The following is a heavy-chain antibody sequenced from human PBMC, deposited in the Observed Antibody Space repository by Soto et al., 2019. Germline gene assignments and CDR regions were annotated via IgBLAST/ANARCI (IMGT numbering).Heavy chain of an antibody. CDR2: LWYDGTNE. Sequence: QVQLVESGGAVVQPGMSLRLSCAASGFTFSDSGMHWVRQAPGRGLDWVAALWYDGTNENYADSVKGRFTISRDNSKNLLHLQMTMLRVEDTAKYYCARDLFRGMYGGASWGQGTLVTVAS. J-gene: IGHJ5*02. CDR3: ARDLFRGMYGGAS. V-gene: IGHV3-33*01. CDR1: GFTFSDSG. D-gene: IGHD3-10*02.